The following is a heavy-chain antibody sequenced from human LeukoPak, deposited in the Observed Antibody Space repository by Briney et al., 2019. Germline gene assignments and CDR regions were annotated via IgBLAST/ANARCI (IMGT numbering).Heavy chain of an antibody. D-gene: IGHD3-3*01. J-gene: IGHJ6*02. CDR1: GFTFSDYY. Sequence: PGGSLRLSCAAPGFTFSDYYMSWIRQAPGKGLEWVSYISSSGSTIYYADSVKGRFTISRDNAKNSLYLQMNSLRAEDTAVYYCARVFFDYYYYGMDVWGQGTTVTVSS. V-gene: IGHV3-11*01. CDR3: ARVFFDYYYYGMDV. CDR2: ISSSGSTI.